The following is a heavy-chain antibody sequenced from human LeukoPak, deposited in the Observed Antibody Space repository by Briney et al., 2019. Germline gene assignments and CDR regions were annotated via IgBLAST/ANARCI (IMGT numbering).Heavy chain of an antibody. CDR2: INPNSGCT. CDR3: ARWNSGYDKSLDY. CDR1: GYTFTGYY. D-gene: IGHD5-12*01. J-gene: IGHJ4*02. Sequence: GASLKLSCKASGYTFTGYYMHWVRQAPGQGLEWMGWINPNSGCTNYAQTFKGRVTMSRDNSNNTAYTELSRLRSDDTAVYYCARWNSGYDKSLDYWGQGTLLTVSS. V-gene: IGHV1-2*02.